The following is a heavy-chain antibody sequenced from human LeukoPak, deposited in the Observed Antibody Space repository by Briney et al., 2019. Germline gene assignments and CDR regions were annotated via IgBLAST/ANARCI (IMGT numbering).Heavy chain of an antibody. V-gene: IGHV3-23*01. Sequence: GGSLRLSCAASGFSFSNHAMSWVRQAPGKGLEWLSGISGRGGATAYAGSVKGRFTISRDNSKNALYLQMSGLRADDTAVYYCAKDSVPTVTRIYYYYGMDVWGQGTTVTVSS. J-gene: IGHJ6*02. CDR3: AKDSVPTVTRIYYYYGMDV. CDR1: GFSFSNHA. D-gene: IGHD4-17*01. CDR2: ISGRGGAT.